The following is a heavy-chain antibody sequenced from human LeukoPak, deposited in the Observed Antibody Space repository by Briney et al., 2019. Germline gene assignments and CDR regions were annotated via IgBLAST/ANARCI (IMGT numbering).Heavy chain of an antibody. J-gene: IGHJ3*02. Sequence: PGGSLRLSCAASGFTFSSYNLHWVRQAPGKGLEWVAVISKDGGFKYYADSVKGRFTISRDNSKNTFYLQMNSLIIEDTAVYYCTREEYSSFWSTAGAFDIWGQGTMVTVSS. D-gene: IGHD6-19*01. CDR1: GFTFSSYN. CDR3: TREEYSSFWSTAGAFDI. CDR2: ISKDGGFK. V-gene: IGHV3-30*03.